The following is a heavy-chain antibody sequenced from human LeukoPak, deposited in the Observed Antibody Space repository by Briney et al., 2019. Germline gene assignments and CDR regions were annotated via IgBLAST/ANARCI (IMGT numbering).Heavy chain of an antibody. CDR1: GGSFSGYY. D-gene: IGHD5-18*01. Sequence: SETLSLTCAVYGGSFSGYYWSWIRQPPGKGLEWIGSIYYSGSTYYNPSLKSRVTISVDTSKNQFSLKLSSVTAADTAVYYCARAPQDGYSYGYFPYFDYWGQGTLVTVSS. J-gene: IGHJ4*02. CDR2: IYYSGST. V-gene: IGHV4-34*01. CDR3: ARAPQDGYSYGYFPYFDY.